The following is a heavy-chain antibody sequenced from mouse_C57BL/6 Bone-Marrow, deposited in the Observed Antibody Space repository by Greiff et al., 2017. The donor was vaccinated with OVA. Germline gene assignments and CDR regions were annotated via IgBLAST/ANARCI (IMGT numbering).Heavy chain of an antibody. CDR2: IHPNSGST. Sequence: QVQLQQPGAELVKPGASVKLSCKASGYTFTSYWMHWVKQRPGQGLEWIGMIHPNSGSTNYNEKFKSKATLTVDKSSSTAYMQLSSLTSEDSAVYYCARWVFITTVVADWYFDVWGTGTTVTVSS. CDR1: GYTFTSYW. J-gene: IGHJ1*03. V-gene: IGHV1-64*01. D-gene: IGHD1-1*01. CDR3: ARWVFITTVVADWYFDV.